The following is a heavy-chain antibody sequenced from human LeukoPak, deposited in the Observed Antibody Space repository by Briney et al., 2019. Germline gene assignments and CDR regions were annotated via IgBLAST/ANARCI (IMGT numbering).Heavy chain of an antibody. CDR3: ARGSWSGLLYDSSGYCYWHQYYFDY. J-gene: IGHJ4*02. CDR2: IYYSGST. V-gene: IGHV4-59*01. D-gene: IGHD3-22*01. CDR1: GGSISSYY. Sequence: SETLSLTCTVSGGSISSYYWSWIRQPPGKGLEWIGYIYYSGSTNYNPSLKSRVTISVDTSKNQFSLKLSSVTAADTAVYYCARGSWSGLLYDSSGYCYWHQYYFDYWGQGTLVTVSS.